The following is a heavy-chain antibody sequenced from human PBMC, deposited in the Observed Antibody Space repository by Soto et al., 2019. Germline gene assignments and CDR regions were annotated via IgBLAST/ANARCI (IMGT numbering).Heavy chain of an antibody. CDR1: GFTFSNYW. J-gene: IGHJ5*02. Sequence: GVLRLSCAVSGFTFSNYWMHWVRQAPGKGLVWVSRIKSDGSITTYADSVKGRFTISRDNAKNTLYLQMSSLRAEDTAVYYCVKEGYYYDSSGYYYGWFDPWGQGTLVTVSS. CDR2: IKSDGSIT. CDR3: VKEGYYYDSSGYYYGWFDP. D-gene: IGHD3-22*01. V-gene: IGHV3-74*01.